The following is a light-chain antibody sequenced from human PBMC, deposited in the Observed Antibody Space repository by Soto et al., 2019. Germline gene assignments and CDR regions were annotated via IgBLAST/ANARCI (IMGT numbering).Light chain of an antibody. CDR1: QTVNTDF. Sequence: EIVLTQSPGTLSLSPGDRVTLSCRASQTVNTDFVAWYQQKPGQAPRLLIFGSSKRATDIPDRFSGSGSGTDFTLTISSLQPDDFATYYCQHYNSYSEAFGQGTKVELK. J-gene: IGKJ1*01. CDR2: GSS. V-gene: IGKV3-20*01. CDR3: QHYNSYSEA.